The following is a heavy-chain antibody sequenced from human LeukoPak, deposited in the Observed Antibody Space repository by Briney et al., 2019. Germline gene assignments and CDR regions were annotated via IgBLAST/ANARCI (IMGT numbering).Heavy chain of an antibody. J-gene: IGHJ4*02. Sequence: SVKVSCKASGGTFSSYAISWVRQAPGQGLEWMGGIIPFLGTAKYAQKFQVRVTITADKSTNTAYMELSSLRSDDTAVYYCARGAGYSGSFLVYFDFWGQGALVTVSS. CDR1: GGTFSSYA. CDR3: ARGAGYSGSFLVYFDF. CDR2: IIPFLGTA. D-gene: IGHD1-26*01. V-gene: IGHV1-69*10.